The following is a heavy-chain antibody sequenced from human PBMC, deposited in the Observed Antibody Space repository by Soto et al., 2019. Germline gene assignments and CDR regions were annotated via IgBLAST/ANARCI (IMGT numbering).Heavy chain of an antibody. D-gene: IGHD4-17*01. CDR1: GFTFSTYY. CDR3: GRESYGGKAYFDY. CDR2: VNDDGTTT. V-gene: IGHV3-74*01. J-gene: IGHJ4*02. Sequence: PGGSLRLSCAASGFTFSTYYMHWVRQAPGQGLVWVSRVNDDGTTTTYADSVKGRFTISRDNAKGTLYLQMNSLSAEDTAVYYCGRESYGGKAYFDYWGQGTXVTVSS.